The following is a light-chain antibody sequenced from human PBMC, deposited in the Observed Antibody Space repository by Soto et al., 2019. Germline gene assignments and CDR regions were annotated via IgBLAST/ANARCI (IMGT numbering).Light chain of an antibody. CDR3: QQYSDYWS. Sequence: IQVTKSPATLSASVGDRVTITCRASQSIRRWLAWYQQKPGKAPKLLIFEASTLESGVPSRFSGSGSETEFTLTINSLQPDDSATYYCQQYSDYWSFGQGTMVDIK. CDR2: EAS. CDR1: QSIRRW. V-gene: IGKV1-5*01. J-gene: IGKJ1*01.